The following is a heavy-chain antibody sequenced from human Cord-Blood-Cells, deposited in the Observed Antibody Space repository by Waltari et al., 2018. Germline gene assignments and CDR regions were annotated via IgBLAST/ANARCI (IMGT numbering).Heavy chain of an antibody. CDR1: GFTFSSYA. CDR2: ISYDGSNK. V-gene: IGHV3-30-3*01. J-gene: IGHJ3*02. Sequence: QVQLVESGGGVVQPGRSLRLSCAASGFTFSSYAMHWVRQAPGKGLGWVAVISYDGSNKYYADSVKGRFTISRDNSKNTLYLQMNSLRAEDTAVYYCARVLLTDDAFDIWGQGTMVTVSS. CDR3: ARVLLTDDAFDI. D-gene: IGHD7-27*01.